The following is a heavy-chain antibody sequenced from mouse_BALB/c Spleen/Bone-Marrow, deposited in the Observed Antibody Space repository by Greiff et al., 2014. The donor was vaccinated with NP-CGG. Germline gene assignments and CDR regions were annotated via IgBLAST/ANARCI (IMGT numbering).Heavy chain of an antibody. V-gene: IGHV10-3*03. Sequence: DVMLVESGGGLVQPKGSLKLSCAASGFTFNTYAMHWVCQAPGKGLEWVARIRSKSNNYATYYADSVKDRFTISRDDSQSMLYLQMNNLKTEDTAMYYCVREDYGRGFAYWGQGTLVTVSA. CDR1: GFTFNTYA. J-gene: IGHJ3*01. CDR3: VREDYGRGFAY. CDR2: IRSKSNNYAT. D-gene: IGHD1-1*01.